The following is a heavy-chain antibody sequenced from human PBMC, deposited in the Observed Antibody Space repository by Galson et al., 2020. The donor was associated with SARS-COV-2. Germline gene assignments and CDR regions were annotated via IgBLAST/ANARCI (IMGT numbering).Heavy chain of an antibody. CDR3: TRGSKSPRGGAFCDY. Sequence: SQTLSLSCAISGDSVSSNRAAWTWIRQPPSRGIEWQGRTYYRSKRYNDYAVSVKSRISVNPDTSKNQFYLQLRSVTPEDTAVYYCTRGSKSPRGGAFCDYWGQGNLGIVSS. D-gene: IGHD3-10*01. V-gene: IGHV6-1*01. J-gene: IGHJ4*02. CDR1: GDSVSSNRAA. CDR2: TYYRSKRYN.